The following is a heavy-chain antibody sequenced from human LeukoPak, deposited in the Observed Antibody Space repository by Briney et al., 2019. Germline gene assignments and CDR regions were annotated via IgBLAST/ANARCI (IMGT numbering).Heavy chain of an antibody. Sequence: GGSLRLSCAASGFTFRTYAMNWVRQAPGKGLEWVSTISGSGDNTYYADSVKGRFTISRDNSKNTLYLQMNSLRAEDTAVYYCARDPSRGYNYYSYMDVWGKGTTVTVSS. CDR1: GFTFRTYA. V-gene: IGHV3-23*01. CDR2: ISGSGDNT. J-gene: IGHJ6*03. CDR3: ARDPSRGYNYYSYMDV. D-gene: IGHD6-13*01.